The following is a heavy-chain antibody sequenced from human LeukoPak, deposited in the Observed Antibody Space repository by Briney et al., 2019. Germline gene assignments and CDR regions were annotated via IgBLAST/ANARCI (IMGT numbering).Heavy chain of an antibody. Sequence: SETLSLTCAVYGGSFSGYYWSWIRQPPGKGLEWIGEINHSGSTNYNPSLKSRVTISVDTSKNQFSLKLSSVTAADTAVYYCARRRSPVRGVNVWAWFDPWGQGTLVTVSS. D-gene: IGHD3-10*01. CDR3: ARRRSPVRGVNVWAWFDP. CDR1: GGSFSGYY. CDR2: INHSGST. J-gene: IGHJ5*02. V-gene: IGHV4-34*01.